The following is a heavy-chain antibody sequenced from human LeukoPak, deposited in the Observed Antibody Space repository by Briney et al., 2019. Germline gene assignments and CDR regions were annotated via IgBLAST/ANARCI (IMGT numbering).Heavy chain of an antibody. CDR1: GFTFSNYG. J-gene: IGHJ4*02. D-gene: IGHD2-21*01. CDR2: IRYDGTNE. CDR3: AKVPRSEPYCGGDCLTNY. V-gene: IGHV3-30*02. Sequence: PGGSLRLSCAASGFTFSNYGMHWVRQAPGKGLEWVAFIRYDGTNEYYADSVQGRFTISRDNSKNTLYLQMNSLRAEDTAVYYCAKVPRSEPYCGGDCLTNYWGQGTLVTVSS.